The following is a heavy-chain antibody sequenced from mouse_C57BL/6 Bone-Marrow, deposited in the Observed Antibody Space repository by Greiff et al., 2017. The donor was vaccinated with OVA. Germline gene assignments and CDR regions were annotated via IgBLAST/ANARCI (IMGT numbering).Heavy chain of an antibody. J-gene: IGHJ3*01. Sequence: QVQLQQSGPELVRPGVSVKISCKGSGYTFTDYAMHWVKQSHAKSLEWIGVISTYYGDASYNQKFKDKATMTVAKSSSTAYMELARLTAEDSAVYYGAREEGLRRKAWFAYWGQGTLVTVSA. D-gene: IGHD2-4*01. CDR3: AREEGLRRKAWFAY. CDR1: GYTFTDYA. CDR2: ISTYYGDA. V-gene: IGHV1-67*01.